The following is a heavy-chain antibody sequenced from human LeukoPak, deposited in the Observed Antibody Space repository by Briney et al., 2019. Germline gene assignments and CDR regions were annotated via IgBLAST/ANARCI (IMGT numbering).Heavy chain of an antibody. CDR1: GFTFSSYV. J-gene: IGHJ4*02. Sequence: GGSLRLSCAASGFTFSSYVMSWVRQAPGKGLEWVSAISGSAYSTDYADSVKGRFTISRDNSKNTLSLQMNSLRAEDTAVYYCARDEVATISDYWGQGTLVTVSS. CDR3: ARDEVATISDY. CDR2: ISGSAYST. D-gene: IGHD5-12*01. V-gene: IGHV3-23*01.